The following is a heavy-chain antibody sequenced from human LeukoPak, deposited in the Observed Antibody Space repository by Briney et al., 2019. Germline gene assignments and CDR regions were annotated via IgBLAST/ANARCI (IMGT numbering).Heavy chain of an antibody. D-gene: IGHD3-3*01. V-gene: IGHV3-23*01. J-gene: IGHJ3*02. CDR1: GFTFSSYA. Sequence: PGGSLRLSCAASGFTFSSYAMSWVRQAPGKGLEGGSAISGSGGSTYYADSVKGRFTISRDNSKNTLYLQMNSLRAEDTAVYYCAKALRYYDFWSGFAFDIWGQGTMVTVSS. CDR2: ISGSGGST. CDR3: AKALRYYDFWSGFAFDI.